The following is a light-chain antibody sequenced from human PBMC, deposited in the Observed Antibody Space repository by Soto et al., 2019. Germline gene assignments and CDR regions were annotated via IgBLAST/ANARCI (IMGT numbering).Light chain of an antibody. V-gene: IGLV4-69*01. CDR3: QSYDSSLSGYV. CDR1: SGHSSYA. J-gene: IGLJ1*01. CDR2: LNSDGSP. Sequence: QLVLTQSPSASASLGASVKLTCTLSSGHSSYAIAWHQQQPEKGPRYLMKLNSDGSPSKGDGIPDRFSGSSSGAERYLTISSLQSEDEADYYCQSYDSSLSGYVFGTGTKLTVL.